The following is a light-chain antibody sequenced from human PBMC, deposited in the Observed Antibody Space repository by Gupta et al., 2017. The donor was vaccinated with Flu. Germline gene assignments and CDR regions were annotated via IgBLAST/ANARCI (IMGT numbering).Light chain of an antibody. V-gene: IGKV3-15*01. J-gene: IGKJ1*01. CDR3: QQFNKWPPA. CDR2: GAS. Sequence: GERATLSCRASQSVSSNLAWYQQKPGQAPRLLIYGASTRATGIPARFSGSGSATEFTLSISSLQSEDFAVYYCQQFNKWPPAFGQGTKVEIK. CDR1: QSVSSN.